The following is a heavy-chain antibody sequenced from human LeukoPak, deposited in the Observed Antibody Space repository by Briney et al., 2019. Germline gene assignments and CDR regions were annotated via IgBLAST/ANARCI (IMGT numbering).Heavy chain of an antibody. CDR2: IYYSGST. Sequence: SETLSLTCTVSGGSISSYYWSWIRQPPGKGLEWIGYIYYSGSTYYNPSLKSRVTISVDTSKNQFSLKLSSVTAADTAVYYCARDKGLTMVPSGFDLWGRGTLVTVSS. J-gene: IGHJ2*01. CDR1: GGSISSYY. CDR3: ARDKGLTMVPSGFDL. V-gene: IGHV4-59*12. D-gene: IGHD3-10*01.